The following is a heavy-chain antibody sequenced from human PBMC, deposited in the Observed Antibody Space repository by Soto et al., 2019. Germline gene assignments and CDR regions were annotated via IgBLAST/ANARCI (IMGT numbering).Heavy chain of an antibody. Sequence: PGGSLRLSCAASGFTFSSYEMNWVRQAPGKGLEWVSYISSSGSTIYYADSVKGRFTISRDNAKNSLYLQMNSLRAEDTAVYYCARVIEAYSNYGMDVWGQGTTVTVSS. CDR2: ISSSGSTI. CDR1: GFTFSSYE. J-gene: IGHJ6*02. D-gene: IGHD3-16*02. CDR3: ARVIEAYSNYGMDV. V-gene: IGHV3-48*03.